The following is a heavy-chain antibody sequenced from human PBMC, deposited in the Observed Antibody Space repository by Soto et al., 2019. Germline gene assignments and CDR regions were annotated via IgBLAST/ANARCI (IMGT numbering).Heavy chain of an antibody. CDR2: INPDGSST. CDR1: GFIFNDYW. D-gene: IGHD1-20*01. J-gene: IGHJ4*02. Sequence: EVQLVESGGGLVQPGGSLRVSCAASGFIFNDYWLHWVRQAPGKGLEWLSRINPDGSSTDYADSVKGRFTVSRDNAKNTLYLQMNSLRAEDTAVYYCARKGEVTGLKYWGQGTRVTVSS. CDR3: ARKGEVTGLKY. V-gene: IGHV3-74*01.